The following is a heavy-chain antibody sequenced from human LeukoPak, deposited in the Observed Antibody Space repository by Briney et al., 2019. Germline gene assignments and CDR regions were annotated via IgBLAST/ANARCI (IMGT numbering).Heavy chain of an antibody. CDR2: IWYDGSNK. CDR1: GFTFSSYG. J-gene: IGHJ4*02. V-gene: IGHV3-33*01. Sequence: PGGSLRLSCAASGFTFSSYGMHWVRQAPGKGLEWVAVIWYDGSNKYYADSVKGRFTISRDNSKNTLYLQMNSLRAEDTAVYYCARDGDTAMVNHFDYWGQGTLVTVSS. CDR3: ARDGDTAMVNHFDY. D-gene: IGHD5-18*01.